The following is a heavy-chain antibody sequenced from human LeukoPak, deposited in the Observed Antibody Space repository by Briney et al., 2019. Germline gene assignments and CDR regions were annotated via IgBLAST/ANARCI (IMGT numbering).Heavy chain of an antibody. J-gene: IGHJ6*02. CDR3: PPLLTGRNYYGMDV. Sequence: GGCLRLSCAASGFTFSPFAMTWVGQAPRQGLEWISAISGSGGSTYYADSVKGRFTISRDNSKNTLYLQMNCLRAEDTAVYYCPPLLTGRNYYGMDVWGQGTTVTVSS. D-gene: IGHD7-27*01. V-gene: IGHV3-23*01. CDR1: GFTFSPFA. CDR2: ISGSGGST.